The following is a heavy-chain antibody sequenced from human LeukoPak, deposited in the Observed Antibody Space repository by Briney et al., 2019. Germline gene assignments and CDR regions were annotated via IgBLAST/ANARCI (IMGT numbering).Heavy chain of an antibody. CDR3: SYSSGWYGG. J-gene: IGHJ4*02. CDR1: GGSISSYY. V-gene: IGHV4-59*05. D-gene: IGHD6-19*01. Sequence: SETLSLTCTVSGGSISSYYWSWIRQPPGKGLEWIGSIYYSGSTYYNPSLKSRVTISVDTSKNQFSLKLSSVTAADTAVYYCSYSSGWYGGWGRGTLVTVSS. CDR2: IYYSGST.